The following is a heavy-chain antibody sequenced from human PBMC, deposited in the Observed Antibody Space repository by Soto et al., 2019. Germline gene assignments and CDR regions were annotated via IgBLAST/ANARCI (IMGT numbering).Heavy chain of an antibody. CDR3: ARDSGITMIVVVILYGMDV. CDR1: GYTFTSYY. D-gene: IGHD3-22*01. Sequence: ASVKVSCKASGYTFTSYYMHWVRQAPGQGLEWMGIINPSGGSTSYAKKFQGRVTMTRDTSTSTVYMELSSLRSEDTAVYYCARDSGITMIVVVILYGMDVWGQGTTVTVSS. CDR2: INPSGGST. V-gene: IGHV1-46*01. J-gene: IGHJ6*02.